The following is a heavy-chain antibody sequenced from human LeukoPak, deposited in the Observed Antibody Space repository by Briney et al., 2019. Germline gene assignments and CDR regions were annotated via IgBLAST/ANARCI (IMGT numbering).Heavy chain of an antibody. Sequence: GGSLRLSCAASGFTVSSNYMSWVRQAPGKGLECVSLIYSGGSTYYVDSVKGRFTISRDNSKNTLYLQMNSLRAEDTAVYYCARGKELRGYFDYWGQGTLVTVSS. V-gene: IGHV3-53*01. CDR2: IYSGGST. J-gene: IGHJ4*02. CDR3: ARGKELRGYFDY. CDR1: GFTVSSNY. D-gene: IGHD1-26*01.